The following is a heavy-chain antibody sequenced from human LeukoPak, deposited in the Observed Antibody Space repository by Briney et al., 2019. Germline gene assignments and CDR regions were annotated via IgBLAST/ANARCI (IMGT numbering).Heavy chain of an antibody. CDR3: ARGPLPYCSSTSCYLGGYYYYGMDV. CDR1: GGSFSGYY. Sequence: SETLSLTCAVYGGSFSGYYWSWIRQPPGKGLEWIGEINHSGSTNYNPSLKSRVTISVDTSKNQFSLKLSSVTAADTAVYYCARGPLPYCSSTSCYLGGYYYYGMDVWGKGTTVTVSS. V-gene: IGHV4-34*01. D-gene: IGHD2-2*01. J-gene: IGHJ6*04. CDR2: INHSGST.